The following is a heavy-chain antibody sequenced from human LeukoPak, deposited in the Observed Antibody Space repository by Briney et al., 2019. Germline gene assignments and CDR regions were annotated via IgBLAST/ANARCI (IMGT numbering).Heavy chain of an antibody. V-gene: IGHV1-2*02. J-gene: IGHJ4*02. D-gene: IGHD6-13*01. CDR3: ARETVPAIAAPRGLNY. Sequence: ASVKVSCKTSGYTFTSYGINWVRQAPGQGLEWMGWINPNSGDTNYAQKFQGRVTMTRDTSISTAYMELSRLRSDDTAVYYCARETVPAIAAPRGLNYWGQGTLVTVSS. CDR1: GYTFTSYG. CDR2: INPNSGDT.